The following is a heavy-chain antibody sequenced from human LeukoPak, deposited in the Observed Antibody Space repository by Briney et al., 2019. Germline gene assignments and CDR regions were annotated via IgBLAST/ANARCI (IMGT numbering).Heavy chain of an antibody. CDR2: ISGYNGNT. J-gene: IGHJ3*02. D-gene: IGHD1-26*01. V-gene: IGHV1-18*01. Sequence: ASVKVSCKASGYTFTSYSINWVRQAPGQGLEWMGWISGYNGNTNYAQRLQGRVTFTTDTSTTTAYMDLRSLRSDDTGVYYCASGKGVGGATNPLDGFDIWGQGTMVTVSS. CDR3: ASGKGVGGATNPLDGFDI. CDR1: GYTFTSYS.